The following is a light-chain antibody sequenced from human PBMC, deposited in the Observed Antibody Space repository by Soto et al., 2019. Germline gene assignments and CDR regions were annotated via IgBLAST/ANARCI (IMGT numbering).Light chain of an antibody. Sequence: QAVVTQGPSLTVSPGGTVTLTCGSSTGAVTSGHYPYWFQQKPGQAPRTLIYDTCNKHSWTPARFSGSLLGGKAALSLSGAQPEDEAEYYCLLSYSGAHVFGVGTKLTVL. V-gene: IGLV7-46*01. J-gene: IGLJ3*02. CDR3: LLSYSGAHV. CDR1: TGAVTSGHY. CDR2: DTC.